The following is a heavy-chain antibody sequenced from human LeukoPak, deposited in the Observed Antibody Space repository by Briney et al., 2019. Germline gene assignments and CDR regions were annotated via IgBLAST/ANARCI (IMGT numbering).Heavy chain of an antibody. CDR1: GFTVSSNY. Sequence: PGGSLRLSYAASGFTVSSNYMSWVRQAPGKGLEWVSVIYSGGSTYYADSVKGRFTLPRDNSKNTLYLQMNSLRAEVTAVYYCARVVLYYDFWSAYFHDWGQGTLVTVSS. D-gene: IGHD3-3*01. CDR3: ARVVLYYDFWSAYFHD. J-gene: IGHJ4*02. V-gene: IGHV3-66*01. CDR2: IYSGGST.